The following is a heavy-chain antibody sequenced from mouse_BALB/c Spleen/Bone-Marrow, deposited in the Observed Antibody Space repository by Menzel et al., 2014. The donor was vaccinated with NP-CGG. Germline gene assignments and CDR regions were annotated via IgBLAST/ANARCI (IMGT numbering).Heavy chain of an antibody. J-gene: IGHJ3*01. CDR1: GFDFSRYW. Sequence: EVNVVESGGGLVQPGGSLKLSCAASGFDFSRYWMTWVRQAPGKGLEWIGETNPASSTINYTPSLKDKFIISRDNAKNTLYLQMSKVRSEDTALYYCAKNYYYGYVAYWGQGTLVTVSA. V-gene: IGHV4-1*02. D-gene: IGHD1-2*01. CDR3: AKNYYYGYVAY. CDR2: TNPASSTI.